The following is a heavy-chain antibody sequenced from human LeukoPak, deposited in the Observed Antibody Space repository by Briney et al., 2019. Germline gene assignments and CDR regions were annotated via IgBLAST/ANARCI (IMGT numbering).Heavy chain of an antibody. CDR2: IVVGSGNT. D-gene: IGHD3-10*01. J-gene: IGHJ6*02. CDR3: AARYMVQGFYGMDV. V-gene: IGHV1-58*02. Sequence: SVKVSCKASGFTFTGSAMQWVRQARGQRLEWIGWIVVGSGNTNYAQKFQERVTITRDMSTSTAYMELSSLRSEDTAVYYCAARYMVQGFYGMDVWGQGTTVTVSS. CDR1: GFTFTGSA.